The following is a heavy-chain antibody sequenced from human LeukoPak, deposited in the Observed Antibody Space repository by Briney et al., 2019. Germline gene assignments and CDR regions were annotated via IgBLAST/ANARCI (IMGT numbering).Heavy chain of an antibody. J-gene: IGHJ3*02. CDR3: ARAKEYCSSTSCYAFAFDI. D-gene: IGHD2-2*01. CDR2: IYYSGST. V-gene: IGHV4-59*01. Sequence: PSETLSLTCTVSGGSISSYHWSWIRQPPGKGLEWIGYIYYSGSTNYNPSLKSRVTISVDTSKNQFSLKLSSVTAADTAVYYCARAKEYCSSTSCYAFAFDIWGQGTMVTVSS. CDR1: GGSISSYH.